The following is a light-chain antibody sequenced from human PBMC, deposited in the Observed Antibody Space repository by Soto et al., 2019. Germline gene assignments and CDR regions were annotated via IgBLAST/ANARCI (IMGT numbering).Light chain of an antibody. CDR3: QQYYSSSLT. Sequence: DIVLTQSPDSLAVSLGESATINCKSSQSVLYSSNNKNYLAWYQQKPGQPPKLLIYCASTRESGVPDRFSGSGSGTDFTLTISSLQAEDVAVYYCQQYYSSSLTFGGGTKVEIK. V-gene: IGKV4-1*01. CDR2: CAS. J-gene: IGKJ4*01. CDR1: QSVLYSSNNKNY.